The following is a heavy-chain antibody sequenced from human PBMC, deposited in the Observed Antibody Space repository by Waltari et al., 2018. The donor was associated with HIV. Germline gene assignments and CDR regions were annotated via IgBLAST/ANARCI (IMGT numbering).Heavy chain of an antibody. Sequence: QVQLMQSGAEVRKPGASVKVSCRVSGYTLTDLSIHWVRQTPENGLEWMGSFGTDDGGTVYAHKFPGRGFMTGDISAGTAYMEVTSLRLEDTGIYFCCTRDGLKRHLPDYYFSGMDVWGQGTTITVSS. V-gene: IGHV1-24*01. D-gene: IGHD1-1*01. J-gene: IGHJ6*02. CDR3: CTRDGLKRHLPDYYFSGMDV. CDR1: GYTLTDLS. CDR2: FGTDDGGT.